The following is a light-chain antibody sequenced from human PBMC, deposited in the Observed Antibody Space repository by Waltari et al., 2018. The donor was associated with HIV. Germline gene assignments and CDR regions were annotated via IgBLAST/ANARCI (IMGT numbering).Light chain of an antibody. CDR3: SSYRSTAVV. CDR2: DVT. CDR1: SSDIGGSNY. V-gene: IGLV2-14*03. J-gene: IGLJ2*01. Sequence: QSALTQPASVSGSPGQSITISCTGTSSDIGGSNYVSWYQQHPGKAPKLMMYDVTNRPSGVSNRFSGSKSGNTAALTISGLQAEDEADYYCSSYRSTAVVFGGGTKLTVL.